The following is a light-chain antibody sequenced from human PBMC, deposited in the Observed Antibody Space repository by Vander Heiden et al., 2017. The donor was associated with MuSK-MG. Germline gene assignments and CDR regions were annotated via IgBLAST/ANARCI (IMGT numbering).Light chain of an antibody. CDR3: QQYHTPPYT. CDR1: QSVLVIPNDKNY. V-gene: IGKV4-1*01. CDR2: WAS. Sequence: DIVMTQSPDSLSVSLGESATIPSKSSQSVLVIPNDKNYLAWYQQKPRQPPRLLIYWASTREPGVPDRFSGSGSGTDFTLTINSLQAEDVALYYCQQYHTPPYTFGQGTKAEVK. J-gene: IGKJ1*01.